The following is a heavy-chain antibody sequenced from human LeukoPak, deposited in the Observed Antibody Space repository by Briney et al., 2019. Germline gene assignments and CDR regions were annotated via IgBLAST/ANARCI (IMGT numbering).Heavy chain of an antibody. D-gene: IGHD6-19*01. CDR1: GFTFSSYS. Sequence: GGPLRLSCAASGFTFSSYSMNWVRQAPGKGLEWVSSIVSSSSYIYYADSVKGRFTISRDNAKNSLYLQMNRLRAEDTAVYYCARDRTGYSSGWSTPETKIDYWGQGTLVTVSS. J-gene: IGHJ4*02. V-gene: IGHV3-21*01. CDR2: IVSSSSYI. CDR3: ARDRTGYSSGWSTPETKIDY.